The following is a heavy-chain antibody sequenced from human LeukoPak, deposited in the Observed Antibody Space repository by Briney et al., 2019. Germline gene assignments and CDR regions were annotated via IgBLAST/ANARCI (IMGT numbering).Heavy chain of an antibody. Sequence: PGGSLRLSCAASGFTFSDYYMSWIRQAPGKGLEWVSYISSSSSYTNYADSVKGRFTISRDNAKNSLYLQMNSLRAEDTAVYYCARDGDPSWSKELRHAGWFDPWGQGTLVTVSS. J-gene: IGHJ5*02. CDR1: GFTFSDYY. CDR2: ISSSSSYT. V-gene: IGHV3-11*06. CDR3: ARDGDPSWSKELRHAGWFDP. D-gene: IGHD1-7*01.